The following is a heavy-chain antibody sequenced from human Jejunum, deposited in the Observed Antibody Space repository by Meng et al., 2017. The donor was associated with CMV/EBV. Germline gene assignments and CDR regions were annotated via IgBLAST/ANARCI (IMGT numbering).Heavy chain of an antibody. CDR3: ARGHWLVYYFDY. Sequence: CPVSGGSSSDYSWTWIRQSPGKGLEWIGYIYDSGSTNYNPSLKSRVTISVDTSKNQFSLKLSSVTAADTAVYYCARGHWLVYYFDYWGQGTLVTVSS. V-gene: IGHV4-59*01. D-gene: IGHD6-19*01. CDR1: GGSSSDYS. CDR2: IYDSGST. J-gene: IGHJ4*02.